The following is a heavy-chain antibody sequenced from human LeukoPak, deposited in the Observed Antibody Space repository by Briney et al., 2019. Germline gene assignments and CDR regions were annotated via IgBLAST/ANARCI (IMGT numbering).Heavy chain of an antibody. CDR2: IYADGSS. V-gene: IGHV4-61*02. Sequence: SETLSLTCTVSGGSVSSENSYWNWIRQPAGKGPEWIGRIYADGSSTYNPSLKSRVTISVDTSKNQFSLRLTSMTAADTAVYYCARGYYYRGWRQGTLVTVSS. J-gene: IGHJ4*02. D-gene: IGHD3-10*01. CDR3: ARGYYYRG. CDR1: GGSVSSENSY.